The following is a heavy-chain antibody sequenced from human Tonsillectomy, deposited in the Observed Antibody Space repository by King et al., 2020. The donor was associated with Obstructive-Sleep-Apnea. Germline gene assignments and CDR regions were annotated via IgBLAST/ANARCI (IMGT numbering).Heavy chain of an antibody. J-gene: IGHJ4*02. V-gene: IGHV4-59*08. CDR1: GDSITNYY. CDR2: MYYSGNS. CDR3: ARHRGVEDYGGYGDYFDY. Sequence: QLQESGPGLVKPSETLSLTCTVSGDSITNYYLSWIRQPPGKGLEWIGYMYYSGNSNFNPSLKSRVTITADTSKIQFSLRLSPVTAADTAVYYCARHRGVEDYGGYGDYFDYWGQGTLVTVSS. D-gene: IGHD5-12*01.